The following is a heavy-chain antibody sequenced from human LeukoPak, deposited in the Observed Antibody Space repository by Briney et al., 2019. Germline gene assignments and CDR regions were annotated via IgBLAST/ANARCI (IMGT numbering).Heavy chain of an antibody. Sequence: SETLSLTCAVYGGSFSGYYWSWIRQPPGKGLEWIGEINHSGSTHCNPSLKSRVTISVDTSKNQFSLKLSSVTAADTAVYYCARDGLNTMVRGKIHYYYMDVWGKGTTVTISS. CDR2: INHSGST. CDR1: GGSFSGYY. D-gene: IGHD3-10*01. V-gene: IGHV4-34*01. J-gene: IGHJ6*03. CDR3: ARDGLNTMVRGKIHYYYMDV.